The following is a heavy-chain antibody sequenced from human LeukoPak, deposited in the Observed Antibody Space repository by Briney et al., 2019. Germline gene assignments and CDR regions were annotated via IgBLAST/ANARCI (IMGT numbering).Heavy chain of an antibody. CDR2: INHSGST. V-gene: IGHV4-34*01. CDR3: ARDAGFIWGSYRSGPFDY. CDR1: GGSFSGYY. J-gene: IGHJ4*02. D-gene: IGHD3-16*02. Sequence: PSETLSLTCAVYGGSFSGYYWSWIRQPPGKGLEWIGEINHSGSTNYNPSLKSRVTISVDTSKNQYSLKLSSVTAADTAVYYCARDAGFIWGSYRSGPFDYWGQGTLVTVSS.